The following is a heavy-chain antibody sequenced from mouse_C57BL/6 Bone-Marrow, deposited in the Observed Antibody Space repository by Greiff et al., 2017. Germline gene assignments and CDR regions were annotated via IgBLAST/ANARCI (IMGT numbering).Heavy chain of an antibody. Sequence: QVQLQQPGAELVRPGSSVKLSCKASGYTFTSYWMHWVKQRPIQGLEWIGNIDPSDSETHYNQKFKDKATLTVDKSSSTAYMQLSSLTSEDSAVXYCAREGYYGRAEAMDYWGQGTSVTVSS. CDR1: GYTFTSYW. CDR3: AREGYYGRAEAMDY. D-gene: IGHD1-1*01. J-gene: IGHJ4*01. CDR2: IDPSDSET. V-gene: IGHV1-52*01.